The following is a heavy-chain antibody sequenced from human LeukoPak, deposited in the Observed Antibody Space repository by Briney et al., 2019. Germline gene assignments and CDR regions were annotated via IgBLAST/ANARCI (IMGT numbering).Heavy chain of an antibody. CDR1: GYTFTGYY. CDR3: ARSNDSPLPIIDY. D-gene: IGHD3-3*01. CDR2: INPNSGGT. Sequence: VASVKVSCKASGYTFTGYYMHWVRQAPGQGLEWMGWINPNSGGTNYAQKFQGRVTMTRDTSISTAYMELSRLRSDDTAVYYCARSNDSPLPIIDYWGQGTLVTVSS. J-gene: IGHJ4*02. V-gene: IGHV1-2*02.